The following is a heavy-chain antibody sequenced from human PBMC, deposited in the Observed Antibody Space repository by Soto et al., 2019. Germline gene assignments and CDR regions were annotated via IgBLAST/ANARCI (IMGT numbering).Heavy chain of an antibody. CDR3: AKGDNLGPKTGYAFDP. CDR2: TYFRSKWYN. J-gene: IGHJ5*02. CDR1: GDSVSSNTSS. Sequence: SQTLSLPCAISGDSVSSNTSSWNFIRQSPSRGLEWLGRTYFRSKWYNDYAVSVKSRIIINPDTSNNQFSLQLNSVTPEDTAVYFCAKGDNLGPKTGYAFDPWGQGIMVTVSS. V-gene: IGHV6-1*01. D-gene: IGHD5-12*01.